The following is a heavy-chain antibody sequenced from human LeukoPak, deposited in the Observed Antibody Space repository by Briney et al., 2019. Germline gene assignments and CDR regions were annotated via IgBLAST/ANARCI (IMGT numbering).Heavy chain of an antibody. D-gene: IGHD6-13*01. V-gene: IGHV3-48*01. J-gene: IGHJ5*02. CDR3: ARAPGIAAAGPLVGWFDP. Sequence: GGSLRLSCAASGFTFSSYSMDWVRQAPGKGLEWVSYISSSSSTIYYADSVKGRFTISRDNAKNSLYLQMNSLRAEDTAVYYCARAPGIAAAGPLVGWFDPWGQGTLVTVSS. CDR1: GFTFSSYS. CDR2: ISSSSSTI.